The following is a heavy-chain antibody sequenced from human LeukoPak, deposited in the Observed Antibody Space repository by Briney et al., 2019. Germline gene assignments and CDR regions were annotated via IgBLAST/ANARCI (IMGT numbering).Heavy chain of an antibody. Sequence: GGSRRLSCAASGFTFSSYAMHWVRQAPGKGLEWVAVISYDGSNKYYADSVKGRFTISRDNSKNTLYLQMNSLRAEDTAVYYCAREHSGRSDNDAFDIWGQGTMVTVSS. J-gene: IGHJ3*02. CDR1: GFTFSSYA. V-gene: IGHV3-30*04. CDR2: ISYDGSNK. D-gene: IGHD3-10*01. CDR3: AREHSGRSDNDAFDI.